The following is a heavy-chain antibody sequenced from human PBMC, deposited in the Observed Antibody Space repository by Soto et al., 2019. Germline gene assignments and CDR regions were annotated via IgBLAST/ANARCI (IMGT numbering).Heavy chain of an antibody. CDR3: ARSPPKDYGDNNFDY. CDR1: GDAFQSYA. D-gene: IGHD4-17*01. V-gene: IGHV1-69*06. Sequence: SVKVSCKASGDAFQSYAIHWVRHAPGQGLEYMGRIIPSYDRTKYAQKFQGRLTVTADMYTSTVYMELSSLRSEDTAVYYCARSPPKDYGDNNFDYWGQGNKVTV. CDR2: IIPSYDRT. J-gene: IGHJ4*02.